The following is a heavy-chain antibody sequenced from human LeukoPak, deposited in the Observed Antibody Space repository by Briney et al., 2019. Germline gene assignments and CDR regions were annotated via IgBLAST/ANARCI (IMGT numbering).Heavy chain of an antibody. V-gene: IGHV2-5*01. CDR1: GFSLRTSGVG. Sequence: SGPTLMQPTPTLTLTCTFSGFSLRTSGVGVGWIRQPPEKALEWLALIYWNDDKSYSPSLKSRLTITKDASKNQVVLTMTNMDPVDTATYYCAHSLEGPMVYAALFDYWGQGTLVTVSS. CDR2: IYWNDDK. CDR3: AHSLEGPMVYAALFDY. J-gene: IGHJ4*02. D-gene: IGHD2-8*01.